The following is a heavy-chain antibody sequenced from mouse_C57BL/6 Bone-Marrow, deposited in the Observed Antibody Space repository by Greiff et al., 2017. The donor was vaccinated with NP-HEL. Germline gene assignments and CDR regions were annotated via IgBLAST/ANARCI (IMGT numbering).Heavy chain of an antibody. CDR2: INPNNGGT. Sequence: EVQLQQSGPELVKPGASVKMSCKASGYTFTDYNMYWVKQSHGKSLEWIGYINPNNGGTSYDQKFKGKATLTVNKSSSTAYMELRSLTSEDSAVYYCARDSRYWFAYWGQGTLVTVSA. CDR3: ARDSRYWFAY. D-gene: IGHD1-1*01. CDR1: GYTFTDYN. J-gene: IGHJ3*01. V-gene: IGHV1-22*01.